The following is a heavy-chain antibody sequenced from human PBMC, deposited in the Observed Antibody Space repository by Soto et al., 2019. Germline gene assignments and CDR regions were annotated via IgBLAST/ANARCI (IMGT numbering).Heavy chain of an antibody. D-gene: IGHD2-15*01. J-gene: IGHJ4*02. CDR2: ISSDGSSK. CDR1: GFIFSSYA. V-gene: IGHV3-30-3*01. Sequence: QVQLVESGGGVVQPGRSLRLSCAASGFIFSSYAMHWVRQAPGKGLEWVAVISSDGSSKYYADSVKGRLTISRDNSKNTLYLQMNSLRPEDTAVYYCASELLVVAATDYWGQGTLVTVSS. CDR3: ASELLVVAATDY.